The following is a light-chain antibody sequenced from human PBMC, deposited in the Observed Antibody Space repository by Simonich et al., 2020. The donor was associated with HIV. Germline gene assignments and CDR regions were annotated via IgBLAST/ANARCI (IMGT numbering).Light chain of an antibody. CDR1: QTVLFRSNNKIY. CDR2: WAS. J-gene: IGKJ2*01. V-gene: IGKV4-1*01. CDR3: QQYYSTPYT. Sequence: DIVMTQSPDSLAVSLGERATLTCKSSQTVLFRSNNKIYLAWYLQNPGQPPKLLIYWASTRESGVXDRFSGSXSGTDFTLTISSLQAEDVAVYYCQQYYSTPYTFGQGTKLEIK.